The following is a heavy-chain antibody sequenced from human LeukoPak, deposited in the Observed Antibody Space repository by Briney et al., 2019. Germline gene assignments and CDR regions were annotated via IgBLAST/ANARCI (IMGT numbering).Heavy chain of an antibody. CDR1: GYTFTGYY. CDR2: INPNSGGT. CDR3: ARAYCSSTSCYTGGSRWFDP. D-gene: IGHD2-2*02. V-gene: IGHV1-2*02. Sequence: ASVKVSCKASGYTFTGYYMHWVRQAPGQGLEWMGWINPNSGGTNYAQKFQGRDTMTRDTSISTAYMELSRLRSDDTAVYYCARAYCSSTSCYTGGSRWFDPWGQGTLVTVSS. J-gene: IGHJ5*02.